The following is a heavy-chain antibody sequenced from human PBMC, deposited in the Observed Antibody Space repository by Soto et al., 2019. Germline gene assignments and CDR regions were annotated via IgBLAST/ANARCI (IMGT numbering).Heavy chain of an antibody. CDR2: IDNSGST. J-gene: IGHJ4*02. CDR1: GGSISNYF. D-gene: IGHD3-3*01. Sequence: SETLSLTCTVSGGSISNYFCNWIRQPAGRGLEWIGRIDNSGSTNYNPSLKSRITMSADTSRNQFSLKLNSVTAADTAVYYCARGGQDFWSGTFDYWGQGALVTVSS. V-gene: IGHV4-4*07. CDR3: ARGGQDFWSGTFDY.